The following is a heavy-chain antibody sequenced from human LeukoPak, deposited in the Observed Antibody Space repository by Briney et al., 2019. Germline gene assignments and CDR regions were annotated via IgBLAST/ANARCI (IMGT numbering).Heavy chain of an antibody. D-gene: IGHD3-22*01. CDR1: GFTFSSYW. CDR2: IKQDGSEK. J-gene: IGHJ4*02. V-gene: IGHV3-7*01. CDR3: ARDRKGGYYDSSGYYYVY. Sequence: PGGSLRLSCAASGFTFSSYWMSWVRQAPGKGLGWVAHIKQDGSEKYYVDSVKGRFTISRDNAKNSLYLQMNSLRAEDTAVYYCARDRKGGYYDSSGYYYVYWGQGTLVTVSS.